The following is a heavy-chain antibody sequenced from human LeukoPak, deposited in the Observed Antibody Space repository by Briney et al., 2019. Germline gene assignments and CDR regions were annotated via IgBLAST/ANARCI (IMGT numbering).Heavy chain of an antibody. V-gene: IGHV4-59*01. CDR3: ARGATPDFDY. CDR1: GGSISSYY. Sequence: PSETLSLTCTVSGGSISSYYWSWIRQPPGKGLEWIGYIYYSGSTNYNPSLKSRVTISVDTSKNQFSLKLGSVTAADTAVYYCARGATPDFDYWGQGTLVTVSS. CDR2: IYYSGST. J-gene: IGHJ4*02. D-gene: IGHD1-26*01.